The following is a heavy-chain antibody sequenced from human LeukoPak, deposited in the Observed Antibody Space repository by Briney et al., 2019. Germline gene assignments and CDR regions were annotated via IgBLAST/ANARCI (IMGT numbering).Heavy chain of an antibody. CDR2: ISSSSSYI. J-gene: IGHJ4*02. D-gene: IGHD3-10*01. CDR3: AMGWYGVDY. V-gene: IGHV3-21*01. Sequence: PGGSLRLSCAASGFTFGSYSMNWVRQAPGKGLEWVPSISSSSSYIYYADSVKGRFTISRDNAKNSLYLQMNSLRAEDTAVYYCAMGWYGVDYWGQGTLVTVSS. CDR1: GFTFGSYS.